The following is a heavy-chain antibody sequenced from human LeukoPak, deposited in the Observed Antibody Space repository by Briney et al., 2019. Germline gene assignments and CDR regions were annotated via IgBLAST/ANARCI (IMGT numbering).Heavy chain of an antibody. CDR3: AKNAHYQGYSYGGIDY. Sequence: LTGGSLRLSCAASGFTFSSYGMHWVRQAPGKGLEWVAVISYDGSDKYSADSVKGRFTISRDNSKNTLYLQVNSLRAEDTAVYYCAKNAHYQGYSYGGIDYCGQGTLVTVSS. CDR2: ISYDGSDK. CDR1: GFTFSSYG. D-gene: IGHD5-18*01. J-gene: IGHJ4*02. V-gene: IGHV3-30*18.